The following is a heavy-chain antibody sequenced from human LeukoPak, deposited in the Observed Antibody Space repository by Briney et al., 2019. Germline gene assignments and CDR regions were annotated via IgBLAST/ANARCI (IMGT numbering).Heavy chain of an antibody. Sequence: GSSVKVSCKASGGSFRTYPISWVRQAPGQGLEWMGGLTQFSRRTNYTQKFQGRLTITTDESSSTAYMELSDLRSDDTAVYYCATSESGRSWDWFAPWGQGTLVTVSS. V-gene: IGHV1-69*05. D-gene: IGHD3-10*01. CDR1: GGSFRTYP. CDR2: LTQFSRRT. J-gene: IGHJ5*02. CDR3: ATSESGRSWDWFAP.